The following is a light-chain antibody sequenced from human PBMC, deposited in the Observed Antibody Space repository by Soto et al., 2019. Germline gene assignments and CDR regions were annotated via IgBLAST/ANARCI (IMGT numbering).Light chain of an antibody. J-gene: IGLJ1*01. CDR3: NSYAGSNTYV. Sequence: QSALTQPPSASGSPGQSVTISCTGTSSDVGGYNFVSWYQHHPGKAPKLIIYEVTKRPSGVPNRFSGSKSGNTASLTVSGLQAEDEADYYCNSYAGSNTYVFGTGTTLTVL. CDR1: SSDVGGYNF. V-gene: IGLV2-8*01. CDR2: EVT.